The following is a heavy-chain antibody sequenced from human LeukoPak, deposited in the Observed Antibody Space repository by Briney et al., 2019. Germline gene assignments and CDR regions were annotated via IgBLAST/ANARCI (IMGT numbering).Heavy chain of an antibody. V-gene: IGHV1-46*01. CDR2: INPSDGGA. Sequence: VASVKVSCNASGYTFTTHYIHWVRQAPGQGLEWMGIINPSDGGASYAQKFQCRLTMSRDTSTSTLYMELSSLRSEDTAIYYCARKAPHDASGWYFDLWGRGTLVTVSS. CDR3: ARKAPHDASGWYFDL. J-gene: IGHJ2*01. D-gene: IGHD3-22*01. CDR1: GYTFTTHY.